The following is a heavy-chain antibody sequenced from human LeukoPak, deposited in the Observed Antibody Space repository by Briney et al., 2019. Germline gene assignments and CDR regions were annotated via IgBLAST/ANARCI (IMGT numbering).Heavy chain of an antibody. D-gene: IGHD3-16*01. V-gene: IGHV1-46*01. CDR1: GYTFTSYY. CDR2: INPSGGST. CDR3: ARGAEWLITLYYYYGMDV. Sequence: ASVKVSCKASGYTFTSYYMHWVRQAPGQGLEWMGIINPSGGSTSYAQKFQGRVTMTRDTSSSTVYMELSSLRSEDTAVYYCARGAEWLITLYYYYGMDVWGQGTTVTVSS. J-gene: IGHJ6*02.